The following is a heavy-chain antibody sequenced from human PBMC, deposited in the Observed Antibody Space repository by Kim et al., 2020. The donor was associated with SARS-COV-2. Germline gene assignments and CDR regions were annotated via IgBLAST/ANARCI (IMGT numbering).Heavy chain of an antibody. CDR3: ARESGYDSSGSWSFDY. CDR1: GGSISSYY. J-gene: IGHJ4*02. D-gene: IGHD3-22*01. CDR2: IYYSGST. V-gene: IGHV4-59*01. Sequence: SETLSLTCTVSGGSISSYYWSWIRQPPGKGLEWIGYIYYSGSTNYNPSLKSRVTISVDTSKNQFSLKLSSVTAADTAVYYCARESGYDSSGSWSFDYWGQGTLVTVSS.